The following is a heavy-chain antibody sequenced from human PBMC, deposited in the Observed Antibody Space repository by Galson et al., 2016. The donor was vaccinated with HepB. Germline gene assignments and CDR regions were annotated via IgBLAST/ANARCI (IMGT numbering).Heavy chain of an antibody. CDR2: INSNSGDT. CDR1: GYTLTGYY. CDR3: TRGGGYCSGGSCSPGGNYFDY. Sequence: SCKASGYTLTGYYMHWVRQAPGQGLEWMGWINSNSGDTKYALEFQGRVIMTRDTSISTAHMELSRLRSDDTAMYYCTRGGGYCSGGSCSPGGNYFDYWGQGTLVTVSS. V-gene: IGHV1-2*02. J-gene: IGHJ4*02. D-gene: IGHD2-15*01.